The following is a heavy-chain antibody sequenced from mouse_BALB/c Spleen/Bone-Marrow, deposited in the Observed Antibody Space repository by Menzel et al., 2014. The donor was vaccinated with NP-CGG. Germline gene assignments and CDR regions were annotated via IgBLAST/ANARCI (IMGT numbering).Heavy chain of an antibody. J-gene: IGHJ3*01. CDR2: INPNNGGT. D-gene: IGHD2-2*01. Sequence: VQLQQSGPEVVKPGASVTISCKTSGYTFTEYTMHWVKQSHGKSLEWIGGINPNNGGTTYNQKFKGKATLTVDKSSSKAYMELRSLTSEDSAVYYCARSYGYERAWFAYWGQGTLVTVSA. CDR1: GYTFTEYT. V-gene: IGHV1-18*01. CDR3: ARSYGYERAWFAY.